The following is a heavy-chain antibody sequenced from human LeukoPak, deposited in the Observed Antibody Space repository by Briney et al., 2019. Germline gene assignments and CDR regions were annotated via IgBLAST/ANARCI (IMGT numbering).Heavy chain of an antibody. Sequence: SVKVSCKASGGTFSSYAISWVRQAPGQGLEWMGRIIPILGIANYAQKFQGRVTITADESTSTAYMELSSLRSEDTAVYYCARVSDYGDYLGSYWGQGTLVTVSS. D-gene: IGHD4-17*01. J-gene: IGHJ4*02. V-gene: IGHV1-69*04. CDR2: IIPILGIA. CDR3: ARVSDYGDYLGSY. CDR1: GGTFSSYA.